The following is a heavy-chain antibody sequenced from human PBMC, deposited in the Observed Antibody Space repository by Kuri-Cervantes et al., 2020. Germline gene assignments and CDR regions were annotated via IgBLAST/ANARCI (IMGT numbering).Heavy chain of an antibody. CDR2: INDRGVTT. V-gene: IGHV3-23*01. CDR1: GFTFTNYW. J-gene: IGHJ4*02. Sequence: GGSLRLSCEASGFTFTNYWVYWVRQAPGRGLEWVSAINDRGVTTYYADSVKGRFTISRDNSKSTLYLQMNSLRVEDTAVYYCAKDRMVYEYWGQGTRVTVSS. D-gene: IGHD1-14*01. CDR3: AKDRMVYEY.